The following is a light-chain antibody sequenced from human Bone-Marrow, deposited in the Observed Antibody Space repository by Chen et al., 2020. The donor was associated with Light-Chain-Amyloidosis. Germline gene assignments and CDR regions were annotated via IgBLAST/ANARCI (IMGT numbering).Light chain of an antibody. CDR3: QSADSSGTYEVI. Sequence: SYELTQPPSVAVSPGQTARITCSGDDLPTKYAYWHQQKPGQAPVLVIHRDTERPSGISARFSGSSSGTTATLTISGVQEEDEADYHCQSADSSGTYEVIFGGGTKLTVL. CDR1: DLPTKY. J-gene: IGLJ2*01. CDR2: RDT. V-gene: IGLV3-25*03.